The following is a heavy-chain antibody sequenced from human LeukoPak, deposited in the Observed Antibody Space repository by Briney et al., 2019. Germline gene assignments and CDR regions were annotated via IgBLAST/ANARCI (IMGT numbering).Heavy chain of an antibody. J-gene: IGHJ3*02. V-gene: IGHV1-69*13. D-gene: IGHD2-15*01. CDR1: GGTFSSYA. CDR3: ARPVVAAAHDAFDI. CDR2: IIPIFGTA. Sequence: SVKVSCKASGGTFSSYAISWVRQAPGQGLEWMGGIIPIFGTANYAQKFQGRVTITVDESTSTAYMELSSLRSEDTAVYYCARPVVAAAHDAFDIWGQGTMVTVSS.